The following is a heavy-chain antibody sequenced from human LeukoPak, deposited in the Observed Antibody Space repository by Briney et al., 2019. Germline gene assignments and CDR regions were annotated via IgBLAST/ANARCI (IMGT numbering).Heavy chain of an antibody. CDR1: GFTVSSNY. CDR3: ARGAIVGTSPRYYGLDV. J-gene: IGHJ6*02. V-gene: IGHV3-74*01. D-gene: IGHD1-26*01. Sequence: QPGGSLRLSCAASGFTVSSNYMSWVRQAPGKGLVWVSRINSDGSSTSYADSVKGRFTISRDNAKNTLYLQMNSLRAEDTAVYYCARGAIVGTSPRYYGLDVWGQGTTVTVSS. CDR2: INSDGSST.